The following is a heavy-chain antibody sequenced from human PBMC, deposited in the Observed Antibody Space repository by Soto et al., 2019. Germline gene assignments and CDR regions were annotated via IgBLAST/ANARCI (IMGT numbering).Heavy chain of an antibody. Sequence: SETLSLTCTVSGGSISSGDYYWSWIRQPPGKGLEWIGYIYYSGSTYYNPSLKSRVTISVDTSKNQFSLKLSSVTAADTAVYYCARVNGGYSGYDPTEFYYYGMDVWGQGTTVTVSS. CDR2: IYYSGST. CDR3: ARVNGGYSGYDPTEFYYYGMDV. D-gene: IGHD5-12*01. CDR1: GGSISSGDYY. J-gene: IGHJ6*02. V-gene: IGHV4-30-4*01.